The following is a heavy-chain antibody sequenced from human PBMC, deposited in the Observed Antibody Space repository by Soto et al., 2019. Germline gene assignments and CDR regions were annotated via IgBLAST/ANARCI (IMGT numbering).Heavy chain of an antibody. J-gene: IGHJ6*04. V-gene: IGHV3-21*01. CDR3: SIGAKINSGLRDYYRMDA. Sequence: RLSCAASGFTFSSYSMNWVRQAPGKGLEWVSSISSSSSYIYYADSVKGRFTISRDNAKNSLYLQMNSLRAEDTAENYYSIGAKINSGLRDYYRMDARGSGTTVSVCS. CDR1: GFTFSSYS. D-gene: IGHD5-12*01. CDR2: ISSSSSYI.